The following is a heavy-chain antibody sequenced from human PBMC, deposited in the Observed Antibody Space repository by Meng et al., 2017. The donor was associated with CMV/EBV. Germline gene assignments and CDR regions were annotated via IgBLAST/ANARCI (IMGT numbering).Heavy chain of an antibody. CDR1: GGTFSSYA. CDR3: ARGQAGSAFDI. D-gene: IGHD6-19*01. Sequence: SCKASGGTFSSYAISWVRQAPGKGLEWVSAISGSGGSTYYADSVKGRFTISRDNSKNTLYLQMNSLRAEDTAVYYCARGQAGSAFDIWGQGTMVTVSS. V-gene: IGHV3-23*01. J-gene: IGHJ3*02. CDR2: ISGSGGST.